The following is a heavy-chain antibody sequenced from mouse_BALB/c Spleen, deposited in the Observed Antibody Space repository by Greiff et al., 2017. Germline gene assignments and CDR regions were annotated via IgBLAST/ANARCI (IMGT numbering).Heavy chain of an antibody. CDR2: IRLKSNNYAT. J-gene: IGHJ3*01. CDR1: GFTFSNYW. Sequence: EVQLVESGGGLVQPGGSMKLSCVASGFTFSNYWMNWVRQSPEKGLEWVAEIRLKSNNYATHYAESVKGRFTISRDDSKSSVYLQMNNLRAEDTGIYYCTRRGYGYDAWFAYWGQGTLVTVSA. CDR3: TRRGYGYDAWFAY. V-gene: IGHV6-6*02. D-gene: IGHD2-2*01.